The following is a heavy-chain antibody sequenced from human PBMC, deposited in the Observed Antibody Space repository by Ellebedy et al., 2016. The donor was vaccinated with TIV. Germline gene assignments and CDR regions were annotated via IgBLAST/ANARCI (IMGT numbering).Heavy chain of an antibody. J-gene: IGHJ5*02. D-gene: IGHD3-10*01. CDR2: IYYSGST. CDR1: GDSISSSSTY. Sequence: GSLRLSCTVSGDSISSSSTYWGWIRQPPGTGLEWIGSIYYSGSTYYNPSLKSRVTISVDTSKSQFSLKLTSVTAADTAVYYCARWFGELLYVRWFDPWGQGTLVTVSS. V-gene: IGHV4-39*01. CDR3: ARWFGELLYVRWFDP.